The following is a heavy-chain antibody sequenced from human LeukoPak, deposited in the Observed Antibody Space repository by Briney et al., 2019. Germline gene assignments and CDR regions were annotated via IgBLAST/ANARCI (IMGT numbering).Heavy chain of an antibody. Sequence: GGSLRLSCAASGFTFSSYSMNWVRQAPGKGLEWVSSISSSSSYIYYADSVKGRFTISRDNAKNSLYLQMNSLRAEDTAVYYCARGSEDYGSGSYYNVFWFDPWGQGTLVTVSS. CDR2: ISSSSSYI. V-gene: IGHV3-21*01. J-gene: IGHJ5*02. CDR3: ARGSEDYGSGSYYNVFWFDP. CDR1: GFTFSSYS. D-gene: IGHD3-10*01.